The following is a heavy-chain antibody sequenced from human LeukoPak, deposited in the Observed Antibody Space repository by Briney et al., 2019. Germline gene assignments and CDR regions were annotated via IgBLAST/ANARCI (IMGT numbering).Heavy chain of an antibody. CDR1: GGTFSSYA. CDR2: IIPIFGTA. Sequence: GASVKVSCKASGGTFSSYAISWVRQAPGQGLEWMGGIIPIFGTANYAQKFQGRVTITADKSTSTAYMELSSLRSEDTAVYYCASYSSSWYFPFDYWGQGTLVTVSS. D-gene: IGHD6-13*01. J-gene: IGHJ4*02. CDR3: ASYSSSWYFPFDY. V-gene: IGHV1-69*06.